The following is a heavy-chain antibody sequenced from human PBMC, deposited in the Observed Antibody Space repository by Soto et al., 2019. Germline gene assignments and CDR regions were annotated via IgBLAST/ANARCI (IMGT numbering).Heavy chain of an antibody. CDR2: IYYSGST. V-gene: IGHV4-39*01. D-gene: IGHD3-10*01. CDR1: GGSISSSSYY. J-gene: IGHJ6*03. CDR3: ARQVSTLLWFGELRYYYYIDV. Sequence: SETLSLTCTVSGGSISSSSYYWGWIRQPPGKGLEWIGSIYYSGSTYYNPSLKSRVTISVDTSKNQFSLKLSSVTAADTAVYYCARQVSTLLWFGELRYYYYIDVWGKGTTVTVSS.